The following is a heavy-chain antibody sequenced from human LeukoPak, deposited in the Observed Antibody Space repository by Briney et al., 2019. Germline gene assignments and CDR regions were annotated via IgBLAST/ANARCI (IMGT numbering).Heavy chain of an antibody. V-gene: IGHV5-51*01. J-gene: IGHJ6*02. Sequence: GESLKISCKGSGYSFTSYWIGWVRQMPGKGLGWMGIIYPGDSDTRYSPSFQGQVTISADKSISTAYRQWSSLKASDTAMYYCARHAKEYSSGWPNYYYYGMDVWGQGTTVTVSS. CDR2: IYPGDSDT. CDR3: ARHAKEYSSGWPNYYYYGMDV. D-gene: IGHD6-19*01. CDR1: GYSFTSYW.